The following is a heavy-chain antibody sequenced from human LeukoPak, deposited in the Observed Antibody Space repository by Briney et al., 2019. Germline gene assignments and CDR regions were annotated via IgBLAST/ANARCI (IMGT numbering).Heavy chain of an antibody. CDR1: GYTFTGHY. J-gene: IGHJ4*02. Sequence: ASVKVSCKASGYTFTGHYMHWVRQAPGQGLEWMGRINPNSGGANYAQKFQGRVTITTDESTSTAYMELSSLRSEDTAVYYCARELGIFGVVNNDYWGQGTLVTVSS. D-gene: IGHD3-3*01. CDR3: ARELGIFGVVNNDY. V-gene: IGHV1-2*06. CDR2: INPNSGGA.